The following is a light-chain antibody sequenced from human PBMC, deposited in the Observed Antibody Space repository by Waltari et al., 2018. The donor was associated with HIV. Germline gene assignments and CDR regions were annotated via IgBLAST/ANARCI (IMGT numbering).Light chain of an antibody. J-gene: IGLJ2*01. CDR3: VSYTEKDTFLL. CDR2: YVP. V-gene: IGLV2-8*01. Sequence: QSALTQPPSAPGSPGQSVAISCTGSSNDSGTYNFVPCYQHPPGKAPKLIIEYVPRRPPGIPDRVSGSKSGYTASLTVSDLQVEDEADYYCVSYTEKDTFLLFGGGTKLAV. CDR1: SNDSGTYNF.